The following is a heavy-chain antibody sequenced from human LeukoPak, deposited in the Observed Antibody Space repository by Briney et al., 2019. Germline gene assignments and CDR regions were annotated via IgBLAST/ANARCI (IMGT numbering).Heavy chain of an antibody. Sequence: GGSLRLSCAASGFTFDDYAMHWVRQAPGKGLEWVSGISWNSGSIGYADSVKGRFTISRDNAKNSLYLQMNSLRAEDTALYYCAKDRYSSGWYLIDYWGQGTLVTVSS. CDR1: GFTFDDYA. J-gene: IGHJ4*02. V-gene: IGHV3-9*01. CDR3: AKDRYSSGWYLIDY. CDR2: ISWNSGSI. D-gene: IGHD6-19*01.